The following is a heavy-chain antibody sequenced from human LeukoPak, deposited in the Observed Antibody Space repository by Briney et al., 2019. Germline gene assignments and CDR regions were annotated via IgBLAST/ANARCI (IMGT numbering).Heavy chain of an antibody. V-gene: IGHV3-23*01. CDR3: AKDRTPDGFYSIDY. CDR2: VTGNSGLI. Sequence: GGSLRLSCTASGFTFSTYAMNWVRQAPGKGLEWVSVVTGNSGLIDYADSVRGRFTISRDNARYTLYLQMTTLRAEDTAIYFCAKDRTPDGFYSIDYWGQGVLVTVSS. CDR1: GFTFSTYA. D-gene: IGHD2-15*01. J-gene: IGHJ4*02.